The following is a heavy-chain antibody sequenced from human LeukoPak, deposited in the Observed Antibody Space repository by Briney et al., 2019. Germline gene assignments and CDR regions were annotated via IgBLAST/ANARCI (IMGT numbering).Heavy chain of an antibody. D-gene: IGHD2/OR15-2a*01. CDR3: AREPQELSYFDY. Sequence: SQTLSLTCAISGDSVSSSTATWNWSRQSPSRGLEWLGRTYYRSNFFDHFALSVKGRITINADTTKNQFSLHLNSVTPDDTAVYFCAREPQELSYFDYWGQGILVTVS. V-gene: IGHV6-1*01. CDR2: TYYRSNFFD. J-gene: IGHJ4*02. CDR1: GDSVSSSTAT.